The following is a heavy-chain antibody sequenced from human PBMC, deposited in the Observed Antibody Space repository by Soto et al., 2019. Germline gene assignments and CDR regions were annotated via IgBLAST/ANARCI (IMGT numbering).Heavy chain of an antibody. Sequence: SETLSLTCAVYGGSFSGYYWSWIRQPPGKGLEWIGEIKHSGSTNYNPSLKSRVTISVDTSKNQFSLKLSSVTAADTAVYYCARARDFWSGYYYYYGMDVWGQGTTVTVSS. V-gene: IGHV4-34*01. CDR2: IKHSGST. J-gene: IGHJ6*02. D-gene: IGHD3-3*01. CDR1: GGSFSGYY. CDR3: ARARDFWSGYYYYYGMDV.